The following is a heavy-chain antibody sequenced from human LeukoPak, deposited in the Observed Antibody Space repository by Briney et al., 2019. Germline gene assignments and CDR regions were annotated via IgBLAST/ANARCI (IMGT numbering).Heavy chain of an antibody. Sequence: SETLSLTCADYGGSFSGYYWSWIRQPPGKGLEWIGEINHSGSTNYNPSLKSRVTISVDTSKNQFSLKLSSVTAADTAVYYCARSRRFSGFDPWGQGTLFTVSS. J-gene: IGHJ5*02. D-gene: IGHD3-16*01. CDR1: GGSFSGYY. CDR2: INHSGST. CDR3: ARSRRFSGFDP. V-gene: IGHV4-34*01.